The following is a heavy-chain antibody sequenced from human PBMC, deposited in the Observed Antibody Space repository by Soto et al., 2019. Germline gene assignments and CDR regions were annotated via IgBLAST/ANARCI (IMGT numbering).Heavy chain of an antibody. V-gene: IGHV4-38-2*01. CDR3: AGARWYDAFNV. CDR2: VYHGGNT. D-gene: IGHD2-15*01. J-gene: IGHJ3*01. CDR1: GLSFGTGNY. Sequence: PPATMSLTGAVAGLSFGTGNYLVLNRRDPGKGLEWIGSVYHGGNTYYNPSLKSRVSISIDLSKNQFSLKLTSVTAADTAAYYCAGARWYDAFNVWGQGTVVTVSS.